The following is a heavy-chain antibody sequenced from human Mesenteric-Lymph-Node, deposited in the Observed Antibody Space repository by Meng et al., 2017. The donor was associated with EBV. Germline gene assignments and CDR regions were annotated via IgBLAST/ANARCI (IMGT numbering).Heavy chain of an antibody. V-gene: IGHV1-3*01. Sequence: QLLEAGAEGSKAWASVNVSCEASGFTFTSYAMHWLRQDPGQRLKWMGWINAGNGNTKYSEKFQGRVTITRDTFASTAYMELSSLRSEDTAVYYCARGASTSWPVDYWGHGTLVTVSS. CDR2: INAGNGNT. J-gene: IGHJ4*01. CDR3: ARGASTSWPVDY. D-gene: IGHD6-19*01. CDR1: GFTFTSYA.